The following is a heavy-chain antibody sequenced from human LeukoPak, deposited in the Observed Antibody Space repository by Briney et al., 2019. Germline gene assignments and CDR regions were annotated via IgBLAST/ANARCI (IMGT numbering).Heavy chain of an antibody. Sequence: SVKVSCKASGGTFSSYAISWVRQAPGQGLEWMGGIIPIFGTANYAQKSQGRVTITADESTSTAYMELSSLRSEDTAVYYCARAARGFRYYFDYWGQGTLVTVSS. CDR3: ARAARGFRYYFDY. CDR1: GGTFSSYA. J-gene: IGHJ4*02. V-gene: IGHV1-69*13. CDR2: IIPIFGTA.